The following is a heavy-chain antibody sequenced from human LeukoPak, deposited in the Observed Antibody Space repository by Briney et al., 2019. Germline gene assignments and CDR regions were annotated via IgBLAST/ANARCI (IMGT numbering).Heavy chain of an antibody. CDR2: ISSHETNK. CDR3: AKDKIGAINWFDP. CDR1: GFNFTNYG. Sequence: GGSLRLSCVASGFNFTNYGMHWLRQAPGKGLEWVGVISSHETNKYYADSVRGRFTISRDSSKNTVFLQMNNLRIEDTAIYYCAKDKIGAINWFDPWGQGTLVTVSS. V-gene: IGHV3-30*18. D-gene: IGHD3-16*01. J-gene: IGHJ5*02.